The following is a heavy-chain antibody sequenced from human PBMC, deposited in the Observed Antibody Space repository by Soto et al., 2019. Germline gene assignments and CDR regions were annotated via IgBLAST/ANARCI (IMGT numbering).Heavy chain of an antibody. CDR3: ARDRYSYYDFSIGSLTYYYYRMAV. Sequence: GGSLRLSCAASGFTFSSFWLSWVRQAPGKGLEWVAIIKQDGSEKYYVDSVKCRFTLSRDNAKNSPYLQMNSLRAEDTAVYYCARDRYSYYDFSIGSLTYYYYRMAVWGQGTTGNVS. D-gene: IGHD3-3*01. V-gene: IGHV3-7*01. CDR2: IKQDGSEK. J-gene: IGHJ6*02. CDR1: GFTFSSFW.